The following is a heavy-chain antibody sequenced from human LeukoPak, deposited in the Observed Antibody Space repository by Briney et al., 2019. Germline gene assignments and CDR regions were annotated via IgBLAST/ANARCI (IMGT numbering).Heavy chain of an antibody. V-gene: IGHV4-61*05. CDR1: GGSISSRIYY. D-gene: IGHD6-13*01. Sequence: KPSETLSLTCIVSGGSISSRIYYWAWLRQPPQKGLQWIGYFYYSGSTSYNPSLKSRVTISIDTSKNQFSLKLTSVTAADTAVYFCARGQYRSSWSKWFDPWGQGTLVTVSS. J-gene: IGHJ5*02. CDR2: FYYSGST. CDR3: ARGQYRSSWSKWFDP.